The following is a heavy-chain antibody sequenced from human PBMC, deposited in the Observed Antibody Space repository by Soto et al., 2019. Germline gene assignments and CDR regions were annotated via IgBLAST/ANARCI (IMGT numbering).Heavy chain of an antibody. V-gene: IGHV1-69*06. CDR1: GGSFNTYS. CDR2: IIPIFGTS. CDR3: AITYGDYVVGAFDI. J-gene: IGHJ3*02. Sequence: QVQLVQSGAEVKKPGSSVKVSCKASGGSFNTYSISWVRQAPGQGLEWMGGIIPIFGTSNYAQKFQGRVTITADKSTNTAYMELSSLRSEDTAVYYCAITYGDYVVGAFDIWGQGTMVTVSS. D-gene: IGHD4-17*01.